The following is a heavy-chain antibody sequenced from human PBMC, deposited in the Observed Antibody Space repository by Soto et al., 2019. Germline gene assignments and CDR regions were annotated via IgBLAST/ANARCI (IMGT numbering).Heavy chain of an antibody. CDR2: MSGSSSTT. V-gene: IGHV3-23*01. CDR1: GLTFSNYA. J-gene: IGHJ4*02. D-gene: IGHD1-7*01. Sequence: PGGSLRLSCATSGLTFSNYAMSWVRQAPGGGLEWASSMSGSSSTTYYADSVKGRFTISRDRSKNTLYLQMSSLRAEDTALYYCAKNKERELPRVIDFWGQGTLVTVSS. CDR3: AKNKERELPRVIDF.